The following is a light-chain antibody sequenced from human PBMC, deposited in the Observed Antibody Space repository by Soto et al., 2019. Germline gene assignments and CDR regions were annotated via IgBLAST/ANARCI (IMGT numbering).Light chain of an antibody. CDR1: QSVSSSY. CDR3: QQYGGSPRT. J-gene: IGKJ1*01. V-gene: IGKV3-20*01. Sequence: EIVLTQSPGTLSLSPGERATLSCRASQSVSSSYLAWYQQKPGQPPRLLIHDASSRATGIPDRFSGSGSGTDFTLTISRLEPEDFAVYYCQQYGGSPRTFGQGTKVDIK. CDR2: DAS.